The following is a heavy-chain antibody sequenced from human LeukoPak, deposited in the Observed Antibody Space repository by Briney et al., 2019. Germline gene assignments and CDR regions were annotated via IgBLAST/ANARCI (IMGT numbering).Heavy chain of an antibody. J-gene: IGHJ4*02. V-gene: IGHV4-34*01. CDR3: ARGPPRNYDYVWGSYRPHYFDY. CDR1: GGSFSGYY. CDR2: INHSGST. Sequence: PSETLSLTCAVYGGSFSGYYWSWVRQPPGKGLEWIGEINHSGSTNYNPSLKSRVTISVDTSQNQFSLKLSSVTAADTAVYYCARGPPRNYDYVWGSYRPHYFDYWGQGTLVTVSS. D-gene: IGHD3-16*02.